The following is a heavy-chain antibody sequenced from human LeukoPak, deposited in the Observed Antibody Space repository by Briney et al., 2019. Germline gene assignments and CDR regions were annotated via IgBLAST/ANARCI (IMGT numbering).Heavy chain of an antibody. CDR1: GYTLTELS. V-gene: IGHV3-30*18. J-gene: IGHJ3*02. CDR2: ISYDGSNK. D-gene: IGHD2-21*02. Sequence: SCKVSGYTLTELSMHWVRQAPGKGLEWVAVISYDGSNKYYADSVKGRFTISRDNSKNTLYLQMNSLRAEDTAVYYCAKDNRGGDRSDAFDIWGQGTMVTVSS. CDR3: AKDNRGGDRSDAFDI.